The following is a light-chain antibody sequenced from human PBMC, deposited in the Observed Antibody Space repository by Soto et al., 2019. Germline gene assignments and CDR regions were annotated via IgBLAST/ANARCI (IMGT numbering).Light chain of an antibody. V-gene: IGKV3-15*01. CDR2: GAA. CDR1: QSVSSN. CDR3: QQYNNWPPGFT. Sequence: EIVMTPSPATLSVAPGERDTLSCRASQSVSSNVAWYQQKPGQAPRLLIYGAATRATGIPARFSGSGSGTEFTLTISSLQSEDFAVYYCQQYNNWPPGFTFGPGTKVDIK. J-gene: IGKJ3*01.